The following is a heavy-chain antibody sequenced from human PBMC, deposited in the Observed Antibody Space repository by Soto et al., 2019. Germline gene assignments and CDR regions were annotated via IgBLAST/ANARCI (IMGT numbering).Heavy chain of an antibody. CDR1: GASISGFY. Sequence: QVQLQESGPGLVKPSETLSLTCTVSGASISGFYWSWIRTSAGKGLEWIGRIYATGTTDYNPSLKSRVMMSVDTSKKRFSLKLRSVTSADTAVYYCVRDGTKTLRDWFDPWGQGISVTVSS. V-gene: IGHV4-4*07. J-gene: IGHJ5*02. CDR3: VRDGTKTLRDWFDP. D-gene: IGHD1-1*01. CDR2: IYATGTT.